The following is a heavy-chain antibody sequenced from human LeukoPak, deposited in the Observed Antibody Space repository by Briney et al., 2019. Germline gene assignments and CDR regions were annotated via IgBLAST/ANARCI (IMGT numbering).Heavy chain of an antibody. J-gene: IGHJ4*02. Sequence: GGSLRLSCPVSGFTFSDYAMTWVRQAPGKGLEWVSSIFAGGGAALYADSVRGRFTIFRDDSKSTLFLQMHSLRAEDTAIYYCAKNYYDRRGPYSWVFDYWGQGTLVTVCS. V-gene: IGHV3-23*01. CDR1: GFTFSDYA. CDR2: IFAGGGAA. D-gene: IGHD3-22*01. CDR3: AKNYYDRRGPYSWVFDY.